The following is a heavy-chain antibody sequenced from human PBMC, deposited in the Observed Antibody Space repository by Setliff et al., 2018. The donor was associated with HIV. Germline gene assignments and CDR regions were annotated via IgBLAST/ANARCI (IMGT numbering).Heavy chain of an antibody. Sequence: SLRLSCAASGFNFNNHAMHWVRQAPGKGPECVAVISDDGSAKYYGDSVKGRFTISRDNSKDTLYLDLNSLRSEDTAVYYCVRDDSNGPNSLDPWGQGTQVTVSS. J-gene: IGHJ5*02. V-gene: IGHV3-30*04. CDR3: VRDDSNGPNSLDP. CDR1: GFNFNNHA. D-gene: IGHD2-8*01. CDR2: ISDDGSAK.